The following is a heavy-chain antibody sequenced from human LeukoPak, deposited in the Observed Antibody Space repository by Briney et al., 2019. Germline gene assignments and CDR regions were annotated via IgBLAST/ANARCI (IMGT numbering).Heavy chain of an antibody. D-gene: IGHD6-19*01. CDR3: AKDQDEAVADY. CDR1: GLTFSSYG. V-gene: IGHV3-30*18. Sequence: GGSLRLSCAASGLTFSSYGMHWVRQAPGKGLEWVAVISYDGSNKYYADSVKGRFTISRDNSKNTLYLQMNSLRAEDTAVYYCAKDQDEAVADYWGQGTLVTVSS. CDR2: ISYDGSNK. J-gene: IGHJ4*02.